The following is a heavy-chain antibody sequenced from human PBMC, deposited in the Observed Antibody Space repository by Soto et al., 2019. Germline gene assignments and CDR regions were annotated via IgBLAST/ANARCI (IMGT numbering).Heavy chain of an antibody. D-gene: IGHD2-21*02. V-gene: IGHV3-23*01. CDR1: GFTFSSYA. Sequence: PGGSLRLSCAASGFTFSSYAMSWVRQAPGKGLEWLSALSGPGSSTYYADSVKGRFTISRDNAKNTLYLQMNSLRAEDTAIYYCAKEGIVVTVRGQGTLVTVSS. J-gene: IGHJ4*02. CDR3: AKEGIVVTV. CDR2: LSGPGSST.